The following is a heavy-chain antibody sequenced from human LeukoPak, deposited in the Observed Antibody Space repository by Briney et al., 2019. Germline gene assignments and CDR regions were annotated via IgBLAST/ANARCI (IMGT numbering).Heavy chain of an antibody. V-gene: IGHV1-8*03. CDR3: ARSSLRGVRYNWFDP. CDR1: GYTFTSYD. CDR2: MNPNSGNT. D-gene: IGHD3-10*01. Sequence: ASVKVSCKASGYTFTSYDINWVRQATGQGLGWMGWMNPNSGNTGYAQKFQGRVTITRNTSISTAYMELSSLRSEDTAVYYCARSSLRGVRYNWFDPWGQGTLVTVSS. J-gene: IGHJ5*02.